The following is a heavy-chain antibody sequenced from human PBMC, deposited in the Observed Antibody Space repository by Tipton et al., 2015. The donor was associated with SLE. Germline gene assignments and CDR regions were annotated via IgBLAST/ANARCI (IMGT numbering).Heavy chain of an antibody. CDR3: AREERAFDY. CDR2: VNPTRGS. CDR1: TYSISNGHY. J-gene: IGHJ4*02. Sequence: TLSLTCSVSTYSISNGHYWAWVRQPPGKGLEWIGDVNPTRGSNYNPSLKSRVTISLDTSKNQFSLKLSSVTAADTAVYYCAREERAFDYWGQGTLVTVSS. V-gene: IGHV4-38-2*02.